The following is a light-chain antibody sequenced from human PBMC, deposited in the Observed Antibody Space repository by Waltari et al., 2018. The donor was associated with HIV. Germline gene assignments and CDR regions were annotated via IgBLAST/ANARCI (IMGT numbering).Light chain of an antibody. CDR3: QQYNQGPLGIT. V-gene: IGKV3-15*01. J-gene: IGKJ5*01. CDR1: QSVSNN. CDR2: GAT. Sequence: EIVMTQSPAPLSVSPGGRATLFCRASQSVSNNLAWYQQKPGQGPRLLMYGATTSVTGIPARFGGSGSGTEFTLTISSLQSEDFGLYYCQQYNQGPLGITFGQGTRLEI.